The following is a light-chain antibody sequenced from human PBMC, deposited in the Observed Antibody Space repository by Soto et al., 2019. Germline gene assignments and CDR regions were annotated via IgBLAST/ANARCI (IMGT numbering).Light chain of an antibody. V-gene: IGKV3-11*01. CDR2: DTS. Sequence: GLPQSPATLSLSPGERATLSSTASQSVSNYLAWYQQKPGQAPRLLIYDTSNRATGVPARFSGSGSGTDFTLTISSLEPEDCAIYYCQQRQYWPPITFGQGTRLEIK. CDR3: QQRQYWPPIT. CDR1: QSVSNY. J-gene: IGKJ5*01.